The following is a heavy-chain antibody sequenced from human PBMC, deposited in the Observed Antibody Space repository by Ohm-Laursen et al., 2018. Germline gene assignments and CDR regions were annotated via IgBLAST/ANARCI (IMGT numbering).Heavy chain of an antibody. CDR3: AREAPPTDY. CDR1: GGSVSSGSYY. J-gene: IGHJ4*02. Sequence: GTLSLTCTVSGGSVSSGSYYWSWIRQPPGKGLEWIGEINHSGSTNYNPSLKSRVTISVDTPKNQFSLRLTSVSAADTAVYYCAREAPPTDYWGQGTLVTVSS. V-gene: IGHV4-39*07. CDR2: INHSGST.